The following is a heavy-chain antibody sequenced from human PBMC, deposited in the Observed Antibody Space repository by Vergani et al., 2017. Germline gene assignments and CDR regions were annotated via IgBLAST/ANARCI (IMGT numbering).Heavy chain of an antibody. CDR2: IKSTFDRGTT. Sequence: EVQLVESGGGIVKPGGSLRLSCVASGFSFRNAWMNWVRRTPGKGLEWVGRIKSTFDRGTTDYAAAVKGRFTISRDDSKNTLFLQMNGLKTEDIGVYYCTTDPRYSGDGSCYWLRDHHYYGMDVWGQGTTVIVSS. D-gene: IGHD2-21*01. J-gene: IGHJ6*02. V-gene: IGHV3-15*07. CDR1: GFSFRNAW. CDR3: TTDPRYSGDGSCYWLRDHHYYGMDV.